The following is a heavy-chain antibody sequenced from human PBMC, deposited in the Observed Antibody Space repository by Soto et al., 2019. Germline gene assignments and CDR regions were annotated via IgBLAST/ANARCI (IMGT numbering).Heavy chain of an antibody. D-gene: IGHD5-12*01. V-gene: IGHV3-11*01. CDR3: ARAETYSGYDYHWFDP. CDR2: ISSSGSTI. CDR1: GFTFSDYY. Sequence: GGSLRLSCAASGFTFSDYYMSWIRQAPGKGLEWVSYISSSGSTIYYADSVKGRFTISRDNAKNSLYLQMNSLRAEDTAVYYCARAETYSGYDYHWFDPWGQGTLVTVSS. J-gene: IGHJ5*02.